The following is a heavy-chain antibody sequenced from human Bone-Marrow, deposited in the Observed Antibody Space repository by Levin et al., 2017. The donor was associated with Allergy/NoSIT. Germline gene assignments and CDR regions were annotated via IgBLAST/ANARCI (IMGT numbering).Heavy chain of an antibody. V-gene: IGHV3-23*01. CDR2: ISGSGGST. Sequence: GGSLRLSCAVSGFTFSRYAMSWVRQAPGKGLEWVSVISGSGGSTYYADSVKGRFTISRDNSKNTLSLQSNSLRAEDTAVYYCAKGNIGVVGATPPTAYYMDVWGKGTTVTVSS. J-gene: IGHJ6*03. D-gene: IGHD2-15*01. CDR3: AKGNIGVVGATPPTAYYMDV. CDR1: GFTFSRYA.